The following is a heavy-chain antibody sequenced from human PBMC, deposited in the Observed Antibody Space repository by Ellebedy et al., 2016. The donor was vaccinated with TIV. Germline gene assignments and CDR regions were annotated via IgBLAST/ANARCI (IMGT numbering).Heavy chain of an antibody. J-gene: IGHJ4*02. Sequence: SETLSLTCTVSGGSISGYYWSWIRQPSGKGLEWIAYIYYSGSTNYNPSLKSRVTISVDRAKSQFFLKLSSVTAADTAVYFCARVPGSYWGYFDDWGQGTLVTVSS. CDR1: GGSISGYY. CDR2: IYYSGST. V-gene: IGHV4-59*01. CDR3: ARVPGSYWGYFDD. D-gene: IGHD1-26*01.